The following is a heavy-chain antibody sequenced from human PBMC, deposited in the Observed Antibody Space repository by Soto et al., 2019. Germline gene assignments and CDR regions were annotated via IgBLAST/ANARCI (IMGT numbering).Heavy chain of an antibody. CDR1: GYTFTSYD. J-gene: IGHJ6*02. V-gene: IGHV1-8*01. CDR3: ARWPDGYYYYGMDV. Sequence: QVQLVQSGAEVKKPGASVKVSCKASGYTFTSYDINWVRQTAGQGLEWMGWMNPNSGNTGYAQKFQGRVTMTKNTSISTAYMVLSSLRSEDTAEYYCARWPDGYYYYGMDVGGQGTTLTVSS. CDR2: MNPNSGNT.